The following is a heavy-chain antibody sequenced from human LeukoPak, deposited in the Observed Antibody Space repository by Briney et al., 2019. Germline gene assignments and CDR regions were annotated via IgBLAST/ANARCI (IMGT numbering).Heavy chain of an antibody. CDR3: ARHYGP. D-gene: IGHD3-16*01. CDR2: IYHSGSP. Sequence: SETLSLTCAVSGGSMSSNNWWGWVRQPPGKGLEWIGEIYHSGSPNYNPSLKSRVTISVDTSKNQFSLKLNSVTAADTAVYYCARHYGPWGQGTLVTVSS. J-gene: IGHJ5*02. CDR1: GGSMSSNNW. V-gene: IGHV4-4*02.